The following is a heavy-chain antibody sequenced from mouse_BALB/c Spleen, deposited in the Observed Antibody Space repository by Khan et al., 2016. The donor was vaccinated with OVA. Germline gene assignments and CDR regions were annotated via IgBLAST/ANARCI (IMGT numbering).Heavy chain of an antibody. CDR1: GYTFTSYW. CDR3: ARGYFGNYEFAY. Sequence: VQLQQPGAELVKPGASVKLSCKTSGYTFTSYWIQWVQQRPGQGLGWIGQIFPGTGTTYYNENFKGKATLTVDTSSNTAYMQFSSLTSEDSAVYCCARGYFGNYEFAYWGQGTLVTVSP. CDR2: IFPGTGTT. J-gene: IGHJ3*01. V-gene: IGHV1S132*01. D-gene: IGHD2-1*01.